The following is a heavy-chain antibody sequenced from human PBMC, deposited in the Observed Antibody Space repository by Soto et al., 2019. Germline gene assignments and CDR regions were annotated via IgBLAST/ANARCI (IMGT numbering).Heavy chain of an antibody. D-gene: IGHD3-3*01. CDR1: GYTFSRYS. V-gene: IGHV1-18*04. Sequence: VQLVQSGAEVKKPGASVKVSCKASGYTFSRYSISWVRQAPGLGLEWMGWISGNNGKTHYAQKFQDRVNMTTDTSTNTAHMELRSLRSDDTAVYYCARESGVVVIVKGEFEFWGQGTLVTVST. CDR2: ISGNNGKT. J-gene: IGHJ4*02. CDR3: ARESGVVVIVKGEFEF.